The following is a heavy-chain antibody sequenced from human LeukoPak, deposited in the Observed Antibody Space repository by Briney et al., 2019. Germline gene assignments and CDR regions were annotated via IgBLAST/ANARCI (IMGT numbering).Heavy chain of an antibody. V-gene: IGHV1-18*01. Sequence: ASVKVSCKASGYTFTSYGISWVRQAPGQGLEWMGWISAYNGNTNYAQKLQGRVTMTTDTSTSTAYMELRSLRSDDTAVYYCARSMDIVLMVYAPDFDYWGQGTLVTVSS. CDR1: GYTFTSYG. CDR3: ARSMDIVLMVYAPDFDY. D-gene: IGHD2-8*01. CDR2: ISAYNGNT. J-gene: IGHJ4*02.